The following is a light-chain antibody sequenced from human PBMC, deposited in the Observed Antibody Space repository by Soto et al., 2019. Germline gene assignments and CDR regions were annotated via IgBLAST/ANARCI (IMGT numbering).Light chain of an antibody. V-gene: IGKV3-15*01. CDR1: QSINTF. CDR3: QQYNGSPPWT. Sequence: PATVSASPRHTVTLSCRASQSINTFLAWYQQKPGQAPRLLIYDTSTRANGVPARFSGRGSGTEFTLTISSLQSEDFALYYCQQYNGSPPWTFGQGTKVDIK. CDR2: DTS. J-gene: IGKJ1*01.